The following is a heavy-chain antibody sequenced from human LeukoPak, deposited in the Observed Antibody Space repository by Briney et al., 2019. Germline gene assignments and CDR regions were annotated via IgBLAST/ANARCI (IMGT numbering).Heavy chain of an antibody. CDR1: GGTFSSYA. D-gene: IGHD3-10*01. CDR2: IIPIFGTA. CDR3: ARGYYYGSGSYNPQYYYYYYMDV. J-gene: IGHJ6*03. V-gene: IGHV1-69*13. Sequence: SVKVSCKASGGTFSSYAISWVRQAPGQGLEWMGGIIPIFGTANYAQKFQGRVTITADESTSTAYMELSSLRSEDTAVYYCARGYYYGSGSYNPQYYYYYYMDVWGKGTTVTISS.